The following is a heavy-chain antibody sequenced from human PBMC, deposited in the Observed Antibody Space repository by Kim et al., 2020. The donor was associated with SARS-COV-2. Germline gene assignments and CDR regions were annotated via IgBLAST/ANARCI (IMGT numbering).Heavy chain of an antibody. V-gene: IGHV3-15*01. Sequence: APVKGQFTISRDDSKNTLYVQTNSLKTEDTSVYYCTTDPQWLENRDWFDPWGQGTLVTVSS. CDR3: TTDPQWLENRDWFDP. J-gene: IGHJ5*02. D-gene: IGHD6-19*01.